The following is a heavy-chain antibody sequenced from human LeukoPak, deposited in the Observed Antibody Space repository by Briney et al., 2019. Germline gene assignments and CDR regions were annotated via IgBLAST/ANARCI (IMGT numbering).Heavy chain of an antibody. J-gene: IGHJ4*02. CDR1: GFTFSSYG. CDR2: ISYDGSNK. Sequence: GGSLRLSCAASGFTFSSYGMHWVRQAPGKGLEWVAVISYDGSNKYYADSVKGRFTNSRDNSKNTLYLQMNSLRAEDTAVYYCAKEKGELSFKSYYFDYWGQGTLVTVSS. CDR3: AKEKGELSFKSYYFDY. V-gene: IGHV3-30*18. D-gene: IGHD3-16*02.